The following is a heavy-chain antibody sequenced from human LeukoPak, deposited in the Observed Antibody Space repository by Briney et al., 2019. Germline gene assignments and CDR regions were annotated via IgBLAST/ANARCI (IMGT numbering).Heavy chain of an antibody. CDR2: IANDGRFT. Sequence: GGSLRLSCAASGFTFSSHPMNWVRQAPGKGLEWVAVIANDGRFTHYADSVKGRFTISRDNSKNTLYLQMNSLRAEDTAVYYCAKDSTAAPWDFDYWGQGTLVTVSS. CDR1: GFTFSSHP. D-gene: IGHD1-26*01. CDR3: AKDSTAAPWDFDY. J-gene: IGHJ4*02. V-gene: IGHV3-30*04.